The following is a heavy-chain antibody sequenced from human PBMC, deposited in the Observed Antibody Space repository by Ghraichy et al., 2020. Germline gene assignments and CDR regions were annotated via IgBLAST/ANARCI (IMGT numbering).Heavy chain of an antibody. CDR2: IYHSGST. CDR1: GGSISSSNW. CDR3: ARSSQRYRPYYDILTGYYSLDAFDI. D-gene: IGHD3-9*01. V-gene: IGHV4-4*02. J-gene: IGHJ3*02. Sequence: SETLSLTCAVSGGSISSSNWWSWVRQPPGKGLEWIGEIYHSGSTNYNPSLKSRVTISVDKSKNQFSLKLSSVTAADTAVYYCARSSQRYRPYYDILTGYYSLDAFDIWGQGTMVTVSS.